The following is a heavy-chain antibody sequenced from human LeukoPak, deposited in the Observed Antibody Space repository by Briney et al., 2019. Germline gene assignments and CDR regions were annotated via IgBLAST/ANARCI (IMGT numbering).Heavy chain of an antibody. Sequence: SETLSLTCAVYGGSFSGYYWSWIRQPPGKGLEWIGEINHSGSTNYNPSLKSRVTISVDTSKNQFSLKLSSVTAADTAVYYCARGRPNYDFWSGYPSLNNWFDPWGQGTLVTVSS. J-gene: IGHJ5*02. D-gene: IGHD3-3*01. V-gene: IGHV4-34*01. CDR3: ARGRPNYDFWSGYPSLNNWFDP. CDR2: INHSGST. CDR1: GGSFSGYY.